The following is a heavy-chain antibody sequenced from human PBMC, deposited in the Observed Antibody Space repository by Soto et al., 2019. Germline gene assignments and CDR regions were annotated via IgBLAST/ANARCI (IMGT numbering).Heavy chain of an antibody. J-gene: IGHJ6*02. CDR1: GGSISRYY. D-gene: IGHD3-3*01. CDR2: IYTSGST. CDR3: ARESGDFWSGYGYYYYYGMDV. V-gene: IGHV4-4*07. Sequence: PSETLSLTCIVSGGSISRYYWSWIRQPAGKGLEWIGRIYTSGSTNYNPSLKSRVTMSVDTSKNQFSLKLSSVTAADTAVYYCARESGDFWSGYGYYYYYGMDVWGQGTTVTVSS.